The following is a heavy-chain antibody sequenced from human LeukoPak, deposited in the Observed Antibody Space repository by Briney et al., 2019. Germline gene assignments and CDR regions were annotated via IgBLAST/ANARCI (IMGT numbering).Heavy chain of an antibody. CDR1: GGSISRSGYY. J-gene: IGHJ6*02. V-gene: IGHV4-31*03. D-gene: IGHD6-6*01. CDR2: IYYSGST. CDR3: ARDLRSSSSSGINYYGMDV. Sequence: SQTLSLTCTVSGGSISRSGYYWSWIRQHPRKGLEWIGYIYYSGSTYYNPSLKSRVTISVDTSKNQFSLKLSSVTAADTAVYYCARDLRSSSSSGINYYGMDVWGQGTTVTVSS.